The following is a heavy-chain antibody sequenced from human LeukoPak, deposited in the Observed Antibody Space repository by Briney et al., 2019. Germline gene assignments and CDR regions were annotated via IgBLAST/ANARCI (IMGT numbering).Heavy chain of an antibody. CDR2: IYHSGST. Sequence: PSETLSLTCAVSGYSISSGYYWGWIRQPPGKGLEWIGSIYHSGSTYYNPSLKSRVTISVDTSKNPFSLKLSSVTAADTAVYYCARSPGAFDIWGQGTMVTVSS. V-gene: IGHV4-38-2*01. CDR1: GYSISSGYY. CDR3: ARSPGAFDI. J-gene: IGHJ3*02.